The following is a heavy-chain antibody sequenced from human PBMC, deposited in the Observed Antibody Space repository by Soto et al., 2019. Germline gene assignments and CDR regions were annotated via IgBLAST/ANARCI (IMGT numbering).Heavy chain of an antibody. CDR1: GGSLTSNSYY. D-gene: IGHD4-17*01. CDR2: FYYSQNI. CDR3: ARRSTVPYDY. J-gene: IGHJ4*02. Sequence: SETLSLTCTVSGGSLTSNSYYWGWIRQPPGKGLEWIGSFYYSQNIYFNPSLKGRVTISVDTSKNQFSLNLSAVTAADTAVYYCARRSTVPYDYWGQGFLVTVSS. V-gene: IGHV4-39*01.